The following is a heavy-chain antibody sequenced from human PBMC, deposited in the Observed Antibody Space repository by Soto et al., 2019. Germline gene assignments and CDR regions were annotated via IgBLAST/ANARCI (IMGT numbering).Heavy chain of an antibody. J-gene: IGHJ4*02. V-gene: IGHV4-59*01. CDR3: ASGLYFASEDPIYYFDY. D-gene: IGHD2-2*02. CDR1: GGSISSYY. Sequence: SETLSLTCTVSGGSISSYYWSWIRQPPGKGLEWIGYIYYSGSTNYNPSLKSRVTISVDTSKNQFSLKLSSVTAADTAVYYCASGLYFASEDPIYYFDYWGQGTLVTVSS. CDR2: IYYSGST.